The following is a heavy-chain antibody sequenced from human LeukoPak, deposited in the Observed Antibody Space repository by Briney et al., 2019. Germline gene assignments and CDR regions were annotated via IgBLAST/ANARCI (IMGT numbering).Heavy chain of an antibody. D-gene: IGHD2-15*01. V-gene: IGHV3-30*03. CDR2: ISYDGSNK. Sequence: GRSLRLSCAASGFTFSSYGMHWVRQAPGKGLEWVAVISYDGSNKYYADSVKGRFTISRDNSKNTLYLQMNSLRAEDTAVYYCAGCSGGSCYSGYYFDYWGQGTLVTVSS. J-gene: IGHJ4*02. CDR3: AGCSGGSCYSGYYFDY. CDR1: GFTFSSYG.